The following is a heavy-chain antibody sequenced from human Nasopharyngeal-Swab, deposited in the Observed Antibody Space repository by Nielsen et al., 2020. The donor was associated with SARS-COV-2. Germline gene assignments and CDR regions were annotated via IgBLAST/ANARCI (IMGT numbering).Heavy chain of an antibody. CDR2: IWYDGSNK. D-gene: IGHD2-2*01. J-gene: IGHJ3*02. CDR3: ARDLFYCSSTSCPPLDAFDI. V-gene: IGHV3-33*01. Sequence: GGSLRLSCAASGFTFSSYGMHWVRQAPGKGLEWVAVIWYDGSNKYYADSVKGRFTISRDNSKNTLYLQMNSLRAEDTAVYYCARDLFYCSSTSCPPLDAFDIWGQGTMVTVSS. CDR1: GFTFSSYG.